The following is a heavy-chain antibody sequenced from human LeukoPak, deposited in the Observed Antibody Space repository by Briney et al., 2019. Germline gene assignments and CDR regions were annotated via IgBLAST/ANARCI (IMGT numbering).Heavy chain of an antibody. J-gene: IGHJ4*02. CDR3: AGQMWFGELLLIDS. CDR1: GGSISSSSNY. D-gene: IGHD3-10*01. V-gene: IGHV4-39*01. CDR2: FYYSGST. Sequence: SETLSLTCSVSGGSISSSSNYWGWIRLPPGKRLEWIGSFYYSGSTYSHPTLKSRVTISVDTSKNQFSLKLSSVTIADTAVYYCAGQMWFGELLLIDSWGQGTLVTVSS.